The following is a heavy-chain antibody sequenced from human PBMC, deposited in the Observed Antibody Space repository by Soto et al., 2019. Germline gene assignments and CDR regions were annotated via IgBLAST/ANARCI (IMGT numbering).Heavy chain of an antibody. D-gene: IGHD4-17*01. Sequence: TLSLTCAVSGGPITSGGYYWSWIRQPPGKGLEWIGYIYHSGGTYYNPSLKSRVTLSIDRTKKQFSLKLKSVTAADTAVYFCARTMTTSGWFDPWGQGTLVTVSS. CDR1: GGPITSGGYY. CDR2: IYHSGGT. J-gene: IGHJ5*02. V-gene: IGHV4-30-2*01. CDR3: ARTMTTSGWFDP.